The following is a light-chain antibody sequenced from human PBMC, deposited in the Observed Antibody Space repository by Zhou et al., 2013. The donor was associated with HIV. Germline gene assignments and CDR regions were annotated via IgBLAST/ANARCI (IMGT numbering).Light chain of an antibody. Sequence: EIVLTQSPGTLSVCRPGDRASLSCRASQSVSSNLAWYQQKPGQAPRLLIYGASTRATGIPARFSGSGSGTEFTLTISSMQSEDFAVYYCQQYNNWPWTFGQGTKVE. V-gene: IGKV3-15*01. J-gene: IGKJ1*01. CDR2: GAS. CDR1: QSVSSN. CDR3: QQYNNWPWT.